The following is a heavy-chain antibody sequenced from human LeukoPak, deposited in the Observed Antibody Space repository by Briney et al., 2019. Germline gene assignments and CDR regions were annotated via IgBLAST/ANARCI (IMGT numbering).Heavy chain of an antibody. V-gene: IGHV3-7*05. CDR1: GFTFSSYW. Sequence: GGSLRLSCTASGFTFSSYWMSWVRQTPEKGLEWVANIKQDGSEQVYVDSVKGRFTISRDNAKSSLYLQMNSLRAEDTAVYYCARDPYSSSWSYGMDVWGQGTTVTVPS. CDR3: ARDPYSSSWSYGMDV. CDR2: IKQDGSEQ. J-gene: IGHJ6*02. D-gene: IGHD6-13*01.